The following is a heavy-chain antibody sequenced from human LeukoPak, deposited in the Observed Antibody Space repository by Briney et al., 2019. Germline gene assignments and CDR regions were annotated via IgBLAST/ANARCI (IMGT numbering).Heavy chain of an antibody. J-gene: IGHJ4*02. CDR2: IWYDGSNK. CDR1: GFTFSSYG. CDR3: AKDSLTSSTSITGIDY. Sequence: GGSLRLSCAVSGFTFSSYGMHWVRQAPGKGLEWVAVIWYDGSNKYYADSVKGRFTISRDNSKNTLYLQMNSLRAEDTAVYYCAKDSLTSSTSITGIDYWGQGTLVTVSS. V-gene: IGHV3-33*06. D-gene: IGHD2-2*01.